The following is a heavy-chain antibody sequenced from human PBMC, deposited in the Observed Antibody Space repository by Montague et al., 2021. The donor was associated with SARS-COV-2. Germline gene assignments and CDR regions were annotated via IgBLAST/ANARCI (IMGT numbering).Heavy chain of an antibody. CDR2: ISWNSGSI. Sequence: SLRLSCAASGFTFDDYAMHWVRQAPGKGLEWVSGISWNSGSIGYADSVKGRFTISRDNAKNSLYLQMNSLRAEDTALYYCAKDMGGAVAVPLHYYYYGMDVWGQGTTVTVSS. CDR3: AKDMGGAVAVPLHYYYYGMDV. D-gene: IGHD6-19*01. V-gene: IGHV3-9*01. J-gene: IGHJ6*02. CDR1: GFTFDDYA.